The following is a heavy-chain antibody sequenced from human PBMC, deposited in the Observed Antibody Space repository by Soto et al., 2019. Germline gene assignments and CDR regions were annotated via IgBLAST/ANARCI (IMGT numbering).Heavy chain of an antibody. CDR1: GGSISSYY. Sequence: SETLSLTCTVSGGSISSYYLSWIRQPPGKGLEWIGYIYYSGSTNYNPSLTSRVTISVDTSKNQFSLKLSSVTAADTAVYYCARGRGSGSSFYYYGMDVWGQGTTVTVSS. D-gene: IGHD3-10*01. V-gene: IGHV4-59*01. CDR2: IYYSGST. CDR3: ARGRGSGSSFYYYGMDV. J-gene: IGHJ6*02.